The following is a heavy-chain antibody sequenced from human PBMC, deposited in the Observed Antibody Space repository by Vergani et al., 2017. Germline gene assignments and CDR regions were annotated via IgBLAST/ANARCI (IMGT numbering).Heavy chain of an antibody. CDR3: AGLLTGYQYYFDY. CDR2: ISGSGGST. J-gene: IGHJ4*02. V-gene: IGHV3-23*01. Sequence: EVQLLESGGGLVQPGGSLRLTCAASEFTFSNYAMNWVRQAPGKGLEWVSGISGSGGSTYYADSVKGRFTISRDNSKNTLYLQMNSLRAEDTAVYYCAGLLTGYQYYFDYWGQGTLVTVSS. D-gene: IGHD3-9*01. CDR1: EFTFSNYA.